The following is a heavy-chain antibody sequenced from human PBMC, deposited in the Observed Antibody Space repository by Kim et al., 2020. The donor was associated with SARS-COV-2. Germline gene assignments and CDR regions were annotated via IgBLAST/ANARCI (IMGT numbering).Heavy chain of an antibody. Sequence: KVRFTISREHSKNTLYLQMNSLRAEDTAVYYCVRGDSSGWSSYYYYGMDVWGQGTTVTVSS. J-gene: IGHJ6*02. CDR3: VRGDSSGWSSYYYYGMDV. D-gene: IGHD6-19*01. V-gene: IGHV3-30*03.